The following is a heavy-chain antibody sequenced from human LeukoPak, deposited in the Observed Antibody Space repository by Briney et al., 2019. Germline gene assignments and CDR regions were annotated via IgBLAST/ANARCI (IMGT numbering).Heavy chain of an antibody. CDR2: IYYSGTT. J-gene: IGHJ4*02. D-gene: IGHD2-2*01. CDR1: GGSISSYY. V-gene: IGHV4-59*08. CDR3: ARHGGYCSSTSCYGTGFDY. Sequence: SETLSLTCTVSGGSISSYYWSWLRQPPGKGLEWIGYIYYSGTTNYNPSLKSRVTISVGTSKNQFSLKLSSVTAADTAVYYCARHGGYCSSTSCYGTGFDYWGQGTLVTVSS.